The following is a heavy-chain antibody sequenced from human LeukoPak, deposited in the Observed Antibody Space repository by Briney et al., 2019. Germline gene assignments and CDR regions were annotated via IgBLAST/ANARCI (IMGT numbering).Heavy chain of an antibody. Sequence: GGSLRLPCATSGFPLSSYAMSWVRPAPRKGMEWVSAISGSGGGTYYADSVKGRFTISRDNSKNTLYLQMNSLRAEDTAVYYCAKSLFPYCSGGTCYHFDYWGQGTLVTVSS. CDR1: GFPLSSYA. V-gene: IGHV3-23*01. CDR2: ISGSGGGT. CDR3: AKSLFPYCSGGTCYHFDY. D-gene: IGHD2-15*01. J-gene: IGHJ4*02.